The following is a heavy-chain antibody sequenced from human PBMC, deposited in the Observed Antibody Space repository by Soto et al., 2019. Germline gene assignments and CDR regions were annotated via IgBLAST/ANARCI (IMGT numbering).Heavy chain of an antibody. V-gene: IGHV3-33*01. CDR1: GFTFSSYG. J-gene: IGHJ6*02. Sequence: QVQLVESGGGVVQPGRSLRLSCAASGFTFSSYGMHWVRQAPGKGLEWVAVIWYDGSNKDYADSVKGRFTISRDNSKNTLYLQMNSLRAEDTDVYYCARDGIAGYGMDVWGQGTTVTVSS. D-gene: IGHD1-1*01. CDR2: IWYDGSNK. CDR3: ARDGIAGYGMDV.